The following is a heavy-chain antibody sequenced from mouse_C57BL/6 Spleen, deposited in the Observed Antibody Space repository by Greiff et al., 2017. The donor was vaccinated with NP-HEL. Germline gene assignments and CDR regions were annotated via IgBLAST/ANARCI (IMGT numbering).Heavy chain of an antibody. CDR1: GYAFSSSW. CDR2: IYPGGGDT. CDR3: AREDDYVPFAY. V-gene: IGHV1-82*01. Sequence: QVQLQQSGPELVKPGASVKISCKASGYAFSSSWMNWVKQRPGKGLEWIGRIYPGGGDTNYNGKFKGKATLTADKSSSTAYMQLSSLTSEDSAVYFCAREDDYVPFAYWGQGTLVTVSA. J-gene: IGHJ3*01. D-gene: IGHD2-4*01.